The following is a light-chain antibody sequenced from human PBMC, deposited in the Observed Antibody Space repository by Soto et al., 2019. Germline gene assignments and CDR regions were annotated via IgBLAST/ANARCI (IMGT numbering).Light chain of an antibody. CDR3: CSYAAITRVV. CDR2: DVS. V-gene: IGLV2-11*01. Sequence: QSVLTQPRSVSGSPGQSVTISCTGTSSDVGGYNYVSWYQQHPGKAPKLMIYDVSKRPSGVPDRFSGSKSGNTASLTISGLQAEDGADYYCCSYAAITRVVYGGGTKLTVL. CDR1: SSDVGGYNY. J-gene: IGLJ2*01.